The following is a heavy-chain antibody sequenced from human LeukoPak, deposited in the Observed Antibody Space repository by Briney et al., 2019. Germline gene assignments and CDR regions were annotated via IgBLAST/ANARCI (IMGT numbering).Heavy chain of an antibody. CDR1: GFTVSSNY. CDR3: AREYCSSISCSSDDAFDI. V-gene: IGHV3-66*02. D-gene: IGHD2-2*01. J-gene: IGHJ3*02. Sequence: GGSLRLSCAGSGFTVSSNYMSWVRQAPGKGLEWVSVIYSGGSTYYADSVRGRFTISRDNSKNRLYLQMNSLRAEDTAVYYCAREYCSSISCSSDDAFDIWGQGTIVTVSS. CDR2: IYSGGST.